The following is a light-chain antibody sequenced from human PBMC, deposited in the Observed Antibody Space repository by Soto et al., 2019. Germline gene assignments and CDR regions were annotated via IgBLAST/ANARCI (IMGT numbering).Light chain of an antibody. CDR1: QSVSSN. Sequence: RVMTQSPATLSVSPGERATLSCRASQSVSSNLAWYQQKPGQAPRLLIYGASTRATGIPARFSGSGSRTEFTLTISSLQSEDFAVYFCQQYNNWPPVTFGSGTKVAIK. V-gene: IGKV3-15*01. CDR2: GAS. CDR3: QQYNNWPPVT. J-gene: IGKJ3*01.